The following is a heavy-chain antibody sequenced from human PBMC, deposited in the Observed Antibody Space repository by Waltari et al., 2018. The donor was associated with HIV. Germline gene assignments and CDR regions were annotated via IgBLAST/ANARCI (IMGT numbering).Heavy chain of an antibody. CDR1: GFSLNTIGVG. Sequence: QITLKESGPALVKPTETLTLTCSFSGFSLNTIGVGVGWIRQPPGKALEWLAIIYWNDEKRYSPSRDRRLSITKDTDKNQVVVRMTDMDPVDTATYFCAHSLGTGAVYFDYWGQGTLVAVSS. J-gene: IGHJ4*02. D-gene: IGHD2-8*01. CDR3: AHSLGTGAVYFDY. V-gene: IGHV2-5*01. CDR2: IYWNDEK.